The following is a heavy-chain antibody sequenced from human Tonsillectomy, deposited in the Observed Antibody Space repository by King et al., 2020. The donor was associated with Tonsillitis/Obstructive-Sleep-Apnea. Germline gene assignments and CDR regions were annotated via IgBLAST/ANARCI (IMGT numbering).Heavy chain of an antibody. CDR2: INHSGST. V-gene: IGHV4-34*01. CDR3: ARGLRLVVVITTLDWFDP. J-gene: IGHJ5*02. Sequence: VQLQQWGAGLLKPSETLSLTCAVYGGSFSGYYWSWIRQPPGKGLEWIGEINHSGSTNYNPSLKSRVTISVDTSKNQFSLKLSSVTAADTAVYYCARGLRLVVVITTLDWFDPWGQGTLVTVSS. CDR1: GGSFSGYY. D-gene: IGHD3-22*01.